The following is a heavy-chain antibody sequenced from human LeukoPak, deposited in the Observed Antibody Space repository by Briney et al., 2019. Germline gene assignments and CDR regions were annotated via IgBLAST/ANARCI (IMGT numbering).Heavy chain of an antibody. CDR2: IYYSGST. D-gene: IGHD1-20*01. J-gene: IGHJ5*01. CDR1: GGSISSGGYY. V-gene: IGHV4-39*07. CDR3: ARDISGGYNWFDP. Sequence: SQTLSLTCTVSGGSISSGGYYWGWIRQPPGKGLEWIGSIYYSGSTYASPSLKSRVTTSVDTSKNQFSLKLNSVTAADTAVYYCARDISGGYNWFDPWGQGTTVTVSS.